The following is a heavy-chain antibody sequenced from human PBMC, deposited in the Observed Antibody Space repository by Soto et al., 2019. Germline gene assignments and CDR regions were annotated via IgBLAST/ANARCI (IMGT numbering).Heavy chain of an antibody. CDR1: GGSISSGGYF. CDR2: SFHSGTT. V-gene: IGHV4-30-2*01. J-gene: IGHJ6*02. Sequence: PSETLSLTCAVSGGSISSGGYFWNWVRQPPWKGLEWIGYSFHSGTTSYNPPLKSRVIISVDRSKNQFSLKLSSVTTADTAVYYCARGDAGYYGMDVWGQGXTVTVYS. CDR3: ARGDAGYYGMDV.